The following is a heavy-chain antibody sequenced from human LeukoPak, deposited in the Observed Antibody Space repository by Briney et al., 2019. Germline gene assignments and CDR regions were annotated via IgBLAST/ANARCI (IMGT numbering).Heavy chain of an antibody. V-gene: IGHV3-7*01. CDR2: IKQDGSEK. CDR1: GFTFSSYW. J-gene: IGHJ6*03. D-gene: IGHD3-16*01. CDR3: ARVETRLWYYMDV. Sequence: PGGSLRVSCAASGFTFSSYWMTWVRRAPGKGLEWVANIKQDGSEKYYAGSVKGRFTISRDNAKNSLYLQMNSLRAEDTAVYYCARVETRLWYYMDVWGKGTTVTVSS.